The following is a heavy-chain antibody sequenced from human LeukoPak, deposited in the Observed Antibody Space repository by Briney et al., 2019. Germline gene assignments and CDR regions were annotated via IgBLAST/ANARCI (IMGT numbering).Heavy chain of an antibody. CDR1: GFTFGNYW. CDR2: IRVDGSDE. V-gene: IGHV3-7*01. D-gene: IGHD2-15*01. Sequence: PGGSLRLSCVASGFTFGNYWMTWVRQAPGKGLEWLANIRVDGSDEFYRDSVKGRFTISRDNAENSVFLQMNSLRAEDTGMYFCARLYFSGGNHLSGDNHYSKFDSWGRGTVVTVSS. CDR3: ARLYFSGGNHLSGDNHYSKFDS. J-gene: IGHJ4*02.